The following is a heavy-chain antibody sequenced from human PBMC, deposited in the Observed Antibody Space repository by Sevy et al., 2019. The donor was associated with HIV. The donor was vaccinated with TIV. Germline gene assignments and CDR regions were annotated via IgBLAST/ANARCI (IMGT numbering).Heavy chain of an antibody. CDR2: IYYSGST. CDR1: GGSISSYY. CDR3: VRVGGIHRFGEFWFDP. D-gene: IGHD3-10*01. J-gene: IGHJ5*02. Sequence: SETLSLTCTVSGGSISSYYWSWIRQPPGKGLEWIGYIYYSGSTNYNPSLKSRVTISVDTSKNQFSLKLSSVTAADTAVYYCVRVGGIHRFGEFWFDPWGQGTLVTVSS. V-gene: IGHV4-59*01.